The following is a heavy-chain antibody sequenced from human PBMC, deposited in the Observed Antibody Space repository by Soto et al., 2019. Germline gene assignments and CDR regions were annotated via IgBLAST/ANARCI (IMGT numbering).Heavy chain of an antibody. CDR2: INAGNGNT. V-gene: IGHV1-3*01. CDR1: GYTFTSYA. CDR3: ARLLRRDGYNYSCY. D-gene: IGHD5-12*01. Sequence: QVQLVQSGAAVKKPGASVKVSCKASGYTFTSYAMHWVRPAPGQRLEWMGWINAGNGNTKYSQKFQGRVTITRDTSASTAYMELSILRSEDTAVYYCARLLRRDGYNYSCYWGQGTLVTVSS. J-gene: IGHJ4*02.